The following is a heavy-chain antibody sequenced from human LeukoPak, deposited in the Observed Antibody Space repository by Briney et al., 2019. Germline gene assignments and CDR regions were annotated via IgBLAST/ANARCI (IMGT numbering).Heavy chain of an antibody. CDR2: IYYSGST. CDR1: GGSISSYY. Sequence: SETLSLTCTVSGGSISSYYWSWIRQPPGKGLEWIGYIYYSGSTNYNPSLKSRVTISVDASKNQFSLKLSSVTAADTAVYYCARDRVVVAATQEYYYYYMDVWGKGTTVTVSS. CDR3: ARDRVVVAATQEYYYYYMDV. D-gene: IGHD2-15*01. V-gene: IGHV4-59*01. J-gene: IGHJ6*03.